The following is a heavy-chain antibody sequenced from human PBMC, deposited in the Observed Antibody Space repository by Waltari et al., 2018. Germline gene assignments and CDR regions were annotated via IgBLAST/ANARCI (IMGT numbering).Heavy chain of an antibody. V-gene: IGHV3-23*01. CDR1: GCTFISYA. J-gene: IGHJ4*02. Sequence: EVQLLESGGGLVQPGGSLRLYCAAPGCTFISYAMPWVRQAPGKGLEWVSSISGPALTTFYADSVKGRFSVSRDNSKNTLYLQINGLRADDTAVYYCAKAGGIAAAEFQFDFWGRGTLVTVSS. CDR2: ISGPALTT. D-gene: IGHD6-13*01. CDR3: AKAGGIAAAEFQFDF.